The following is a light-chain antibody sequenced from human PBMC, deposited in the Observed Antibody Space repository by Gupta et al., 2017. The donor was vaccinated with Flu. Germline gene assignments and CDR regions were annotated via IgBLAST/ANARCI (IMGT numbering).Light chain of an antibody. Sequence: DIVMTQSPDSLAVSLGDRATINCKSSQSVLYSSSNENYLAWYQQKPGQPPKLLIYWASTRESGVPDRFSGSGSGTDFTLTISSLQAEDVAVYYCQQYSSSPWTFGQGTKVEIK. V-gene: IGKV4-1*01. CDR3: QQYSSSPWT. CDR2: WAS. J-gene: IGKJ1*01. CDR1: QSVLYSSSNENY.